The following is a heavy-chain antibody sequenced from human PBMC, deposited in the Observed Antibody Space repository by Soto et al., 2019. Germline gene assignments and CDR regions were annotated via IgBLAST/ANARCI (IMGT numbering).Heavy chain of an antibody. V-gene: IGHV3-73*02. J-gene: IGHJ5*02. D-gene: IGHD3-22*01. CDR2: IRSKANSYAT. Sequence: EVQLVESGGGLVQPGGSLKLSCAASGFTFSGSAMHWVCQASGKGLEWVGRIRSKANSYATAYAASVKGRFTISRDDSKNTAYLQMNSLKTEDTAVYYCTRPPDYYDSSGYYNWFDPWGQGTLVTVSS. CDR3: TRPPDYYDSSGYYNWFDP. CDR1: GFTFSGSA.